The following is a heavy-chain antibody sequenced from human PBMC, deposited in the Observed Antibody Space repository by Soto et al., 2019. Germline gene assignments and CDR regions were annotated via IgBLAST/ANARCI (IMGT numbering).Heavy chain of an antibody. CDR1: GFTVSSNY. D-gene: IGHD3-10*01. Sequence: GGSLRLSCAASGFTVSSNYMSWVRQAPGKGLEWVSVIYSGGNTYYADSVKGRFTISRDNSKNTLYLQMNSLRAEDTAVYYCARGLYGSGRPYYFDYWGQGTLVTVSS. J-gene: IGHJ4*02. CDR2: IYSGGNT. V-gene: IGHV3-66*01. CDR3: ARGLYGSGRPYYFDY.